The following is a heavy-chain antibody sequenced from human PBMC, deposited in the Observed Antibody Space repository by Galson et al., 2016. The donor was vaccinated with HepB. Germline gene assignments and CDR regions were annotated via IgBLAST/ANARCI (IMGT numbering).Heavy chain of an antibody. CDR3: TKDPYYYGSGYGLDV. V-gene: IGHV4-39*07. J-gene: IGHJ6*02. CDR2: IYYTGTP. D-gene: IGHD3-10*01. Sequence: ETLSLTCTVSGGSIGAPDYYWGWIRQSPQRGLEWIGNIYYTGTPYYNPSLKNRVTISMDTSTNQFFLKLTSVTAADTAIYYCTKDPYYYGSGYGLDVWGQGTTATVSS. CDR1: GGSIGAPDYY.